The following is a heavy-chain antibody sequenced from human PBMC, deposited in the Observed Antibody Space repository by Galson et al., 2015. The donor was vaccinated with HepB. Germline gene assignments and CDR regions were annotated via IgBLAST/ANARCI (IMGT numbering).Heavy chain of an antibody. V-gene: IGHV2-5*02. J-gene: IGHJ4*02. D-gene: IGHD6-13*01. CDR1: GFALSTRGAA. CDR2: ITSDDDK. CDR3: AHRRRAAPGSLFDS. Sequence: PALVKPTQTLTLTCTFSGFALSTRGAAVGWIRQPPGKALEWVALITSDDDKRYSPSLGGRLTITKDTSKNQVVLTMTNMDPVDTGTYYCAHRRRAAPGSLFDSWGQGALVTVSS.